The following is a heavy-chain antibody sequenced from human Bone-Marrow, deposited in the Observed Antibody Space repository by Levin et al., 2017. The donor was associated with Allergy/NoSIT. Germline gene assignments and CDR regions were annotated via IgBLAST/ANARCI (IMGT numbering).Heavy chain of an antibody. CDR3: AKDRGGYSYGHGFDY. CDR1: GFPFNSYA. D-gene: IGHD5-18*01. CDR2: LSAGGDGT. V-gene: IGHV3-23*01. J-gene: IGHJ4*02. Sequence: GGSLRLSCAASGFPFNSYAMSWVRQVPGKGLEWVSGLSAGGDGTNYADSVKGRFTLSRDNSKNTLYLQLSSLRADDTAVYYCAKDRGGYSYGHGFDYWGQGTLVTVSS.